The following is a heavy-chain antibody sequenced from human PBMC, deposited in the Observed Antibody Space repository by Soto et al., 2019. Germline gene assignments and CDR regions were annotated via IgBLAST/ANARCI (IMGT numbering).Heavy chain of an antibody. CDR2: ISGYNGDT. J-gene: IGHJ4*02. Sequence: GASVKVSCKASGYTFTSYGISWVRQAPGQGLERMGWISGYNGDTNYAQKFQGGVTLTTDTSTSTAYLEVMTLRSDDTAVYYCAREGSYHDFDYWGLGTLVTVSS. CDR3: AREGSYHDFDY. CDR1: GYTFTSYG. V-gene: IGHV1-18*04. D-gene: IGHD3-22*01.